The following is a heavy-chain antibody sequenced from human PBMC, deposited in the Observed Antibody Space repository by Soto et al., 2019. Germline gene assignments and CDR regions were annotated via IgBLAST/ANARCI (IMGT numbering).Heavy chain of an antibody. CDR3: ARAMVRGVIGPKYNWFDP. J-gene: IGHJ5*02. D-gene: IGHD3-10*01. CDR1: GGSISSGGYY. CDR2: IYYSGST. V-gene: IGHV4-31*03. Sequence: PSETLSLTCTVSGGSISSGGYYWSWIRQHPGKGLEWIGYIYYSGSTYYNPSLKSRVTISVDTSKNQFSLKLSSVTAADTAVYYCARAMVRGVIGPKYNWFDPWGQGALVTVS.